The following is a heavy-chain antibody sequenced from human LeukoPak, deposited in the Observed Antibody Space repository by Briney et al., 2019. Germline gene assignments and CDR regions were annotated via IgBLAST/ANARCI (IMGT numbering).Heavy chain of an antibody. CDR2: INHSGST. CDR3: ARLTLTYYYDSSGYSFDY. J-gene: IGHJ4*02. V-gene: IGHV4-34*01. Sequence: PSETLSLTCAVYGGSFSGYYWSWIRQPPGKGLEWIGEINHSGSTNYNPSLKSRVTISVHTSKNQFSLKLSSVTAADTAVYYCARLTLTYYYDSSGYSFDYWGQGTLVTVSS. D-gene: IGHD3-22*01. CDR1: GGSFSGYY.